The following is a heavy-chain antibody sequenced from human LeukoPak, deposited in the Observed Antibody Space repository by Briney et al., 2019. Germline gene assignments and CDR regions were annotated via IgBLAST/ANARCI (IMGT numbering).Heavy chain of an antibody. Sequence: SGPALVKPTQTLTLTCTFSGFSLSTSSMCVSWIRQPPGKALEWLARIDWDDDKYYSRSLKSRLTISKDTSKNQVVLTMTNMDPVDTATYYCARYHSGSYSYGIDVWGQGTTVTVSS. CDR3: ARYHSGSYSYGIDV. D-gene: IGHD1-26*01. J-gene: IGHJ6*02. CDR2: IDWDDDK. V-gene: IGHV2-70*11. CDR1: GFSLSTSSMC.